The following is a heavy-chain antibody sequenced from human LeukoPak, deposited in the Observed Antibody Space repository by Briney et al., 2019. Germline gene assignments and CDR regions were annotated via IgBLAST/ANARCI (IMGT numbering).Heavy chain of an antibody. J-gene: IGHJ6*02. V-gene: IGHV3-7*01. CDR2: INQDGSEK. CDR3: ASEVSGMDV. D-gene: IGHD2-8*01. Sequence: MXXXXXAXGXGXEGGANINQDGSEKNYVDSVKGGFTISRDNAKNSLYLQMNTLRAEDTAVYYCASEVSGMDVWGQGPTVTVSS.